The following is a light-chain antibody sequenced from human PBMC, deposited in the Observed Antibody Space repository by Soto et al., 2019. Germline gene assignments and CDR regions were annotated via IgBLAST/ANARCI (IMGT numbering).Light chain of an antibody. CDR3: QQYHKWPPYT. CDR1: QSVSSN. Sequence: EMVMTQSPATLSVSPGERSTLSCRASQSVSSNLAWYQQKPGQSPRLLIYGAATSANGIPARFSGSGSGTEFTLTIRSLQSEDFAVYYCQQYHKWPPYTFGQGTKVDIK. V-gene: IGKV3D-15*01. CDR2: GAA. J-gene: IGKJ2*01.